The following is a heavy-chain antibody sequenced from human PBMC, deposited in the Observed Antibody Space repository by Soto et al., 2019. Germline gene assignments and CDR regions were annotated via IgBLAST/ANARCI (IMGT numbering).Heavy chain of an antibody. D-gene: IGHD3-3*01. J-gene: IGHJ5*02. CDR3: ARDQRFLEWLFEDNWFDP. Sequence: SETLSLTCTVSGGSISVYYWSWIRQPPGKGLEWIGYISYSGSTNYNPSLKSRVTISVDTSKNQFSLNLSSVTAADTAVNYCARDQRFLEWLFEDNWFDPWGQGTLVTVSS. CDR1: GGSISVYY. V-gene: IGHV4-59*01. CDR2: ISYSGST.